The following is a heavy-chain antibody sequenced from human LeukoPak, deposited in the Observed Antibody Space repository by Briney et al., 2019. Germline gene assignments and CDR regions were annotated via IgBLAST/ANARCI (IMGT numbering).Heavy chain of an antibody. V-gene: IGHV3-23*01. CDR2: ISGSGGST. Sequence: GGSLRLSCAASGFTFSSYWMSWVRQAPGKGLEWVSAISGSGGSTYYADSVKGRFTISRDNSKNTLYLQMNSLRAEDTAVYYCAKGLYRYSSGYDYWGQGTLVTVSS. D-gene: IGHD6-19*01. CDR1: GFTFSSYW. J-gene: IGHJ4*02. CDR3: AKGLYRYSSGYDY.